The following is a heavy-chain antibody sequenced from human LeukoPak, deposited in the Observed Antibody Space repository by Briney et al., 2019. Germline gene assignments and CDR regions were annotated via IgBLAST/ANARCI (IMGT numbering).Heavy chain of an antibody. D-gene: IGHD3-10*01. Sequence: PGGSLRLSCAASGLTFSRCGMHWVRPAPGRGRAWVTLIKNDGSTKYYEGSVRGGFTISRDNSENTMYLQMDRLRAEDTAVYYCSRGDYRVRGIIITDFDYWGQGTLVTVSP. CDR2: IKNDGSTK. V-gene: IGHV3-30*02. CDR3: SRGDYRVRGIIITDFDY. J-gene: IGHJ4*02. CDR1: GLTFSRCG.